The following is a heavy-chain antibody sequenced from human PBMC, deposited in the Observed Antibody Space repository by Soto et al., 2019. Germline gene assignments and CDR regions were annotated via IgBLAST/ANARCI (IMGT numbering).Heavy chain of an antibody. CDR3: ARLGPYGSESYSFRYNWLDP. Sequence: PGGSLRLSCTTSGFTVSSSHMTWVRQAPGKGLEWVSVIYSGGSSYYAVSVQGRFTISRDNSKNTVYLQMNSLRGEDTAMYFCARLGPYGSESYSFRYNWLDPWGQGTLVTVSS. D-gene: IGHD3-10*01. CDR1: GFTVSSSH. CDR2: IYSGGSS. V-gene: IGHV3-53*01. J-gene: IGHJ5*02.